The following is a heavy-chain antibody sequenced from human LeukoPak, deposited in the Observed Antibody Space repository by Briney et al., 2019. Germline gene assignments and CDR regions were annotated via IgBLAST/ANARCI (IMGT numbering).Heavy chain of an antibody. V-gene: IGHV4-30-2*01. CDR2: IYHSGST. CDR1: GGSISSGGYS. D-gene: IGHD3-9*01. Sequence: PSQSLSLTCAVSGGSISSGGYSWSWIRQPPGKGLEWIGYIYHSGSTYYNPSLKSRVTISVDRSKNQFSLKLSSVTAADTAVYYRARDPGLTYFDYWGQGTLVTVSS. CDR3: ARDPGLTYFDY. J-gene: IGHJ4*02.